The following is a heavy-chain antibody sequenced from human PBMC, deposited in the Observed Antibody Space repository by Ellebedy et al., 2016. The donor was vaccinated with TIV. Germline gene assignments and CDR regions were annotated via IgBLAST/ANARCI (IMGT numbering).Heavy chain of an antibody. CDR3: AKNLLPAAPPFDY. Sequence: GGSLRLSCAASGFTFSSYGMHWVRQAPGKGLEWVAVIWYDGSNKYYADSVKGRFTISRDNSKNTLFLQMNSLRAEDTAVYYCAKNLLPAAPPFDYWGQGNLVTVSS. V-gene: IGHV3-33*06. CDR1: GFTFSSYG. D-gene: IGHD2-2*01. J-gene: IGHJ4*02. CDR2: IWYDGSNK.